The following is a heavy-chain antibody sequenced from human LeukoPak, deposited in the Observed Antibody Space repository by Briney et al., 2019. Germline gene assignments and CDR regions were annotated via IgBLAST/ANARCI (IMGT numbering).Heavy chain of an antibody. CDR1: EFTFSSYA. V-gene: IGHV3-30*02. Sequence: PGGSLRLSCAASEFTFSSYAMHLVRHAPGKRLEWVTFIRYDVSNKYYADSVKGRFTISRDNSKDTLYLQMNSLRAEDTAVYYCAKHSIAAAGLRGYMDVWGKGTTVTISS. CDR3: AKHSIAAAGLRGYMDV. J-gene: IGHJ6*03. CDR2: IRYDVSNK. D-gene: IGHD6-13*01.